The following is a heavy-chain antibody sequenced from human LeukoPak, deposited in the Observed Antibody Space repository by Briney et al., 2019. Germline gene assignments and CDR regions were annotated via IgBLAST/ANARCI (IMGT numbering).Heavy chain of an antibody. V-gene: IGHV1-69*04. CDR2: IIPILGIA. D-gene: IGHD4-17*01. CDR3: ARDDGDGDYGPWH. J-gene: IGHJ4*02. CDR1: GGTFSSYA. Sequence: SVKVSCKASGGTFSSYAISWVRQAPGQGLEWVGRIIPILGIANYAQKFQGRVTITADKSTSTAYMELSSLRSEDTAVYYCARDDGDGDYGPWHWGQGTLVTVSS.